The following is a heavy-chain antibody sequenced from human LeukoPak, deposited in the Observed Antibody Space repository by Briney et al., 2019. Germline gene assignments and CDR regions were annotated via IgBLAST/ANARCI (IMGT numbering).Heavy chain of an antibody. J-gene: IGHJ3*02. V-gene: IGHV3-11*04. D-gene: IGHD2-21*02. CDR3: ARGTAAGGSDAFDI. Sequence: GGSLRLSCAASGFTFSDYYMSWIRQSPGKGLEWVSYITYSGTTIYYADSVKGRFTISRGNAKSSLYLQMNSLRAEDTAVYYCARGTAAGGSDAFDIWGQGTMVTVSS. CDR2: ITYSGTTI. CDR1: GFTFSDYY.